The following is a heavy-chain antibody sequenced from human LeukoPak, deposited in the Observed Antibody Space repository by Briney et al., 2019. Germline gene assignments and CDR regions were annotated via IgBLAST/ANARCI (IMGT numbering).Heavy chain of an antibody. J-gene: IGHJ4*02. CDR3: AKNEDSGYDVPGY. CDR1: GFTFSSYA. CDR2: ISGSGGST. V-gene: IGHV3-23*01. Sequence: GGPLRLSCAASGFTFSSYAMSWVRQAPGKGLEWVSAISGSGGSTYYADSVKGRFTISRDNSKNTLYLQMNSLRAEDTAVYYCAKNEDSGYDVPGYWGQGTLVTVSS. D-gene: IGHD5-12*01.